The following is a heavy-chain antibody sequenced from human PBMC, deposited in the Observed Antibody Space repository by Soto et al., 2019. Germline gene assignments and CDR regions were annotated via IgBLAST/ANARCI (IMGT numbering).Heavy chain of an antibody. CDR1: GGTFSSNA. CDR2: IIPIYASP. D-gene: IGHD3-9*01. CDR3: AVAVTGSRSPLAH. V-gene: IGHV1-69*06. J-gene: IGHJ4*02. Sequence: QVQLVQSGAEVKKPGSSVKVSCKASGGTFSSNAIIWVRQAPGQGLEWMGGIIPIYASPNYAQTFQGRVTVTADKATSTAYLELSRLKFADSAIYYCAVAVTGSRSPLAHWGQGTLVIVSS.